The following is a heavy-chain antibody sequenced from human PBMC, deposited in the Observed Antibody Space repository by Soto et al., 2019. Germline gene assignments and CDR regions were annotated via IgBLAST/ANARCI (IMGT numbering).Heavy chain of an antibody. Sequence: GGSLRLSCAASEFTVSSSYMTWVRQAPGKGLEWVSVIYSGGSTYYADSVRGRFTISRDNSKNTLYLQMNSLRAEDTAVYYCARAPPYCSSTSCPGTFDIWGQGTMVTVSS. CDR3: ARAPPYCSSTSCPGTFDI. CDR1: EFTVSSSY. V-gene: IGHV3-53*01. D-gene: IGHD2-2*01. J-gene: IGHJ3*02. CDR2: IYSGGST.